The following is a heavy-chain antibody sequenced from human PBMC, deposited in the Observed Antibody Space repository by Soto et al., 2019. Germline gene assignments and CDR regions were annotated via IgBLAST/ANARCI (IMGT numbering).Heavy chain of an antibody. CDR3: ARYRGTAAAGTGIDY. J-gene: IGHJ4*02. D-gene: IGHD6-13*01. V-gene: IGHV1-69*13. CDR1: GGTFSSYA. Sequence: SAKVSCKASGGTFSSYAISWVRQATGQGLEWMGGIIPIFGTANYAQKFQGRVTITADESTSTGYMELSSLRSEDTAVYYCARYRGTAAAGTGIDYWGQGTLVTVSS. CDR2: IIPIFGTA.